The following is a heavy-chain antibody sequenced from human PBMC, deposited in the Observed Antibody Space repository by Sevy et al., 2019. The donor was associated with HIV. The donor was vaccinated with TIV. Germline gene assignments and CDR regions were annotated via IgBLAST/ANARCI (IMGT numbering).Heavy chain of an antibody. CDR1: GYTFDNYD. J-gene: IGHJ2*01. V-gene: IGHV1-8*01. CDR3: TRGLSFTYAKRGDWLNWYFDV. D-gene: IGHD2-21*02. Sequence: ASVKVSCQASGYTFDNYDINWVRQATGQGLEWMGWMNPNSGNTGYAEKFQGRVTMSRLSSIRTAYMELNGLTSEDTAVYYCTRGLSFTYAKRGDWLNWYFDVWGRGTLVTVSS. CDR2: MNPNSGNT.